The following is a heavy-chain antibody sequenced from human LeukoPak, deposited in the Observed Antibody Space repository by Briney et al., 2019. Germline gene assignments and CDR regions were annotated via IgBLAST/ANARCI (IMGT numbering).Heavy chain of an antibody. J-gene: IGHJ4*02. CDR1: GFTFSSYS. V-gene: IGHV3-48*04. CDR3: ARERTTGSYYVNY. CDR2: ISSSGSPI. D-gene: IGHD1-26*01. Sequence: GGSLRLSCAASGFTFSSYSMNWVRQAPGKGLEWVSYISSSGSPIYYADSVKGRFTVSRDNAKNSVFLQMNSLRAEDTAVYYCARERTTGSYYVNYWGQGTLVTVSS.